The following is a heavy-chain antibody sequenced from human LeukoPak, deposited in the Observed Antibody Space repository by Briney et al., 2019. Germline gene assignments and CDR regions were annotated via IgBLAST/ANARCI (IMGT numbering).Heavy chain of an antibody. Sequence: ASEQVSCKASGYTLTGYYLHWVGQAPGQGREWMGLINPSSGDTNHAQKFQDRVTLTRDTSISTVYMELTGLRSNYSAVYYCARVGLGVSSGYWGQGTLVTVSS. CDR1: GYTLTGYY. D-gene: IGHD3-22*01. CDR3: ARVGLGVSSGY. V-gene: IGHV1-2*06. CDR2: INPSSGDT. J-gene: IGHJ4*02.